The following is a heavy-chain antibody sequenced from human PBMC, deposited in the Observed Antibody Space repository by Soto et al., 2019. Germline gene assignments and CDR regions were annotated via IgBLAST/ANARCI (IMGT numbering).Heavy chain of an antibody. V-gene: IGHV3-30-3*01. CDR1: GFTFSSYA. D-gene: IGHD3-10*01. CDR3: ARDRAAYYSGSGRFDP. J-gene: IGHJ5*02. CDR2: ISYDGSNK. Sequence: QVQLVESGGGVVQPGRSLRLSCAASGFTFSSYAMHWVRQAPGKGLEWVAVISYDGSNKYYADSVKGRFTISRDNSKNTLYLQMNSLRAEDTAVYYCARDRAAYYSGSGRFDPWGQGTLVTVSS.